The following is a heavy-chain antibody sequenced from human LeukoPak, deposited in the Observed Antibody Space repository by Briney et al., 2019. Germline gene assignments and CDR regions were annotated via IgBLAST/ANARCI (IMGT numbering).Heavy chain of an antibody. CDR2: ILYDGSNK. J-gene: IGHJ6*03. CDR1: GFTFSSYG. CDR3: AKASLELDEEYHYYYYMDV. Sequence: GGSLRLSCAASGFTFSSYGMHWVRQAPGKGLEWVAVILYDGSNKYYADSVKGRSTISRDNSKNTLFLQMNSLRAEDTAVYYCAKASLELDEEYHYYYYMDVWGKGTTVTVSS. D-gene: IGHD1-7*01. V-gene: IGHV3-30*18.